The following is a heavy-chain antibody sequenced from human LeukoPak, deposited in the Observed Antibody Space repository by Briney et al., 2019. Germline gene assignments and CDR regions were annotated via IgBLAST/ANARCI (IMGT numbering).Heavy chain of an antibody. CDR1: GFTFSSYA. Sequence: GGSLRLSCAASGFTFSSYAMSWVRQAPGKGLEWVSAISGSGGSTYYADSVRGRFTISRDNSKNTLYLQMNSLRAEDTAVYYCAKDKDHYDILTPFDYWGQGTLVTVSS. CDR3: AKDKDHYDILTPFDY. J-gene: IGHJ4*02. D-gene: IGHD3-9*01. V-gene: IGHV3-23*01. CDR2: ISGSGGST.